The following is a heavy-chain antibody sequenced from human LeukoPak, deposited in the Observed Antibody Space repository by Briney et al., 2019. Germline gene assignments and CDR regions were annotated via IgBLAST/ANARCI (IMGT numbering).Heavy chain of an antibody. CDR2: IRSSGSPI. CDR1: GFTFSGYS. J-gene: IGHJ4*02. CDR3: VRDPDALDF. V-gene: IGHV3-48*02. Sequence: PRGSLRLSCAASGFTFSGYSMNWVRQAPGKGLEWVAYIRSSGSPIYYADSVKGRFTISRDNAKNSLYLQMNSLRDEDTAVYYCVRDPDALDFWGQGTPVSVSS.